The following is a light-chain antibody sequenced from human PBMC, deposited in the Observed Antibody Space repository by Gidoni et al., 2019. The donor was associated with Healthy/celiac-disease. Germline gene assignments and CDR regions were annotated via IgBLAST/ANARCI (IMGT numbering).Light chain of an antibody. CDR1: QGFSSY. V-gene: IGKV3-11*01. CDR2: DAS. CDR3: QQRSNWPHT. Sequence: EIVLTQSPATLSLSPGERATLSCRASQGFSSYLAWYQQKPGQAPRLLIYDASNRATGIPARFSGSGSGTDFTLTISSLEPEDFAVYYCQQRSNWPHTFGQGTKLEIK. J-gene: IGKJ2*01.